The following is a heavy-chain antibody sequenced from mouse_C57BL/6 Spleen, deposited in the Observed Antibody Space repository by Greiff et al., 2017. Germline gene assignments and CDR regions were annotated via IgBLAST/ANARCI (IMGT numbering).Heavy chain of an antibody. CDR1: GYAFSSSW. CDR2: IYPGDGDT. CDR3: AISRDGLDV. Sequence: QVQLQQSGPELVKPGASVKISCKASGYAFSSSWMNWVKQRPGKGLEWIGRIYPGDGDTNYNGKFKGKATLTADKYSSTAYMQLSSLTSEDSAVYFCAISRDGLDVWGTGTTVTVSS. J-gene: IGHJ1*03. V-gene: IGHV1-82*01. D-gene: IGHD2-3*01.